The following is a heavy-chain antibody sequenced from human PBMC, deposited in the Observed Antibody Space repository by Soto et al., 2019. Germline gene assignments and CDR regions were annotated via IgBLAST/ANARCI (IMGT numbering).Heavy chain of an antibody. CDR3: ARGSNQDY. V-gene: IGHV3-7*03. J-gene: IGHJ4*02. Sequence: EVQLVESGGDLVQPGGSLRLSCVASGFTFSPYWMSWVRQAPGWGLQWVATINNDGSEKYYADSVKSRFTISRDNARDSLYLQLTSLRAEDTAIYYCARGSNQDYWGQGTLVAVSS. CDR1: GFTFSPYW. D-gene: IGHD2-8*01. CDR2: INNDGSEK.